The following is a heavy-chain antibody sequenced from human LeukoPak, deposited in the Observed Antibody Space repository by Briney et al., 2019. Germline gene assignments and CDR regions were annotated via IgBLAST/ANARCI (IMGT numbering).Heavy chain of an antibody. CDR3: ARGSWIQLWWGFDY. J-gene: IGHJ4*02. V-gene: IGHV4-31*03. CDR2: IYYSGST. D-gene: IGHD5-18*01. Sequence: PSQTLSLTCTVSGGSISSGGYYWSWIRQHPGKGLEWIGYIYYSGSTYYNPSLKSRVTISVDTSKNQFSLKLSSVTAADTAVYYCARGSWIQLWWGFDYWGQGTLVTVCS. CDR1: GGSISSGGYY.